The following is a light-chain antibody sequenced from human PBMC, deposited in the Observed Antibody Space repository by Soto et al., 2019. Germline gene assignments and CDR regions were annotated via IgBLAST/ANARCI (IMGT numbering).Light chain of an antibody. J-gene: IGKJ1*01. CDR1: QNIRSR. CDR2: DAS. CDR3: QQYHSYWT. V-gene: IGKV1-5*01. Sequence: QMTQSPSTLSASVGDRVTITCRASQNIRSRLAWFQQKPGKAPKLLIYDASSLESGVPQRCSGSGSGTEFTLTISRLHTDDVSTYYCQQYHSYWTFGQGTKVEMK.